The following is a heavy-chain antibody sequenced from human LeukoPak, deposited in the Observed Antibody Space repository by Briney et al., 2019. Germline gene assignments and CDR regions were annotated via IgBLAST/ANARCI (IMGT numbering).Heavy chain of an antibody. Sequence: GGSLRLSCAASGFTFSGYAMHWVRQAPGKGLEWVAVISYDGSNKYYADSVKGRFTISRDNSKNTLYLQMNSLRAEDTAVYYCARDPGSNYALDYWGQGTLVTVSS. J-gene: IGHJ4*02. CDR2: ISYDGSNK. V-gene: IGHV3-30-3*01. D-gene: IGHD4-11*01. CDR3: ARDPGSNYALDY. CDR1: GFTFSGYA.